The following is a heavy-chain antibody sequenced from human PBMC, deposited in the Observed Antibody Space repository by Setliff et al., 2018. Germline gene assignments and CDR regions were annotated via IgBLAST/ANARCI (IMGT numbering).Heavy chain of an antibody. J-gene: IGHJ6*03. Sequence: SETLSLTCTVSGGSIGSYYWSWIRQPAGRGLEWIGRIYTTGSTNFNPSLNSRVTMSLDKSKNQFSLKLSSVTAAGSAVYFCARVRIVPYCMDVWGKGTTVTVSS. V-gene: IGHV4-4*07. CDR3: ARVRIVPYCMDV. CDR2: IYTTGST. D-gene: IGHD2-15*01. CDR1: GGSIGSYY.